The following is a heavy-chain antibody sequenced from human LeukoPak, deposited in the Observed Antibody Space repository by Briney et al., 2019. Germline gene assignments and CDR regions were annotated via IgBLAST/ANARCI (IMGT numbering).Heavy chain of an antibody. J-gene: IGHJ4*02. CDR1: GGSISSYY. V-gene: IGHV4-59*12. D-gene: IGHD1-26*01. CDR3: AREGGSYLD. CDR2: IYYSGST. Sequence: PSETLSLTCTVSGGSISSYYWSWIRQPPGKGLEWIGYIYYSGSTNYKPSLKSRVTISVDTSKNQVSLKLSSVTAADTAVYYCAREGGSYLDWGQGTLVTVSS.